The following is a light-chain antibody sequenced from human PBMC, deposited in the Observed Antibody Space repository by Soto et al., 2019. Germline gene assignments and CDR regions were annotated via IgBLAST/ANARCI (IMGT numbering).Light chain of an antibody. J-gene: IGKJ1*01. V-gene: IGKV3-20*01. CDR3: QQYGSSPQP. CDR2: VAS. CDR1: QSVSSSY. Sequence: EMVLTQSPGTLSLSPGERATLSCRASQSVSSSYLAWYQQKPGQAPRLLIYVASSRATGIPDRFSGSGSGTDFTLTIIRLEPEDFAVYYCQQYGSSPQPFGQGTKVEIK.